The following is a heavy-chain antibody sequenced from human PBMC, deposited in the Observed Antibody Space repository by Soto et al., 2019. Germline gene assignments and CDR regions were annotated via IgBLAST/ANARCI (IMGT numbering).Heavy chain of an antibody. CDR2: MHDSGTT. D-gene: IGHD3-3*01. Sequence: PSETLSLTCSVSGAPVTSGDYYWNWIRQTPGTGLEWLGYMHDSGTTSYNPSLKSRVTISRDTSKNQLSLKLTSVSAADTAVYFCARGGLYDLWSGLFDWGQGIRVTVSS. J-gene: IGHJ4*02. CDR3: ARGGLYDLWSGLFD. V-gene: IGHV4-30-4*01. CDR1: GAPVTSGDYY.